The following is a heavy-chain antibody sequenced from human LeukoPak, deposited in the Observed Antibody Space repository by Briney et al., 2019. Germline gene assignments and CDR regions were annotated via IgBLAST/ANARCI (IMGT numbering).Heavy chain of an antibody. V-gene: IGHV3-11*04. J-gene: IGHJ5*02. Sequence: GGSLRLSCAASGFTFSDYYMSWIRQAPGKGLEWVSYISSSGSTIYYADSVKGRFTISRDNAKNTLYLQMGSLRAEDMAVYYCARTRVRIAVAAGFDPWGQGTLVTVSS. D-gene: IGHD6-19*01. CDR3: ARTRVRIAVAAGFDP. CDR2: ISSSGSTI. CDR1: GFTFSDYY.